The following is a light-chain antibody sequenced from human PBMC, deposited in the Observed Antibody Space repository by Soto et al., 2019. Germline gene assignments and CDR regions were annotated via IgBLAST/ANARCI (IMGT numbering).Light chain of an antibody. CDR1: HDIRKY. V-gene: IGKV1-33*01. CDR3: QQYDNGLIT. J-gene: IGKJ5*01. Sequence: MTQGPSTLVLSGGGKVNNHFLASHDIRKYLNWYQLKPGKAPKLLISDASNLEPGVPSRFSASGSGTDFTFTISSLQPEDIATYYCQQYDNGLITFGPGTRLEIK. CDR2: DAS.